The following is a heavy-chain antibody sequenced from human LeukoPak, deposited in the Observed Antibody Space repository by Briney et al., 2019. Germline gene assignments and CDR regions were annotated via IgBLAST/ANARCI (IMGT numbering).Heavy chain of an antibody. D-gene: IGHD3-10*01. J-gene: IGHJ6*02. CDR2: IIPIFGTA. V-gene: IGHV1-69*05. CDR3: ARDQDYYGSGSYGDV. CDR1: GGTFSSYA. Sequence: SVKVSCKASGGTFSSYAISWVRQAPGQGLEWMGGIIPIFGTANYAQKFQGRVTITTDESTSTAYMELSRLRSDDTAVYYCARDQDYYGSGSYGDVWGQGTTVTVSS.